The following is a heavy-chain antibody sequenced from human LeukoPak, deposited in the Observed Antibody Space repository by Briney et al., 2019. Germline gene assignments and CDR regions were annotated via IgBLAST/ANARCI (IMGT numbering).Heavy chain of an antibody. CDR2: IYHSGST. CDR1: GGSISSGGYY. J-gene: IGHJ4*02. Sequence: SETLSLTCTVSGGSISSGGYYWSWIRQPPGKGLEWIGYIYHSGSTYYNPSLKSRVTISVDRSKNQFSLKLSSVTAADTAVYYCARGVLLWFGESLYYFDYWGQGNLVTVSS. V-gene: IGHV4-30-2*01. CDR3: ARGVLLWFGESLYYFDY. D-gene: IGHD3-10*01.